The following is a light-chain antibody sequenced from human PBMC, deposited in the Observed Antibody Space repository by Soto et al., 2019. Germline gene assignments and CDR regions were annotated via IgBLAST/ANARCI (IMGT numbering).Light chain of an antibody. CDR1: QSISSH. J-gene: IGKJ3*01. Sequence: DIQMTQSPSSLSASVGDRVTITCRASQSISSHLNWYQQKPGKAPQLLIYEASSLQGGVPSRFSGNGSGTDFTLTIIRLQADDFAIYYCQQRYSMPLTFGPGTRVDIK. V-gene: IGKV1-39*01. CDR3: QQRYSMPLT. CDR2: EAS.